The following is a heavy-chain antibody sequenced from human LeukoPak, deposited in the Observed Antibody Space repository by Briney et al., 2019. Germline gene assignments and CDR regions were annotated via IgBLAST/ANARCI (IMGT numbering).Heavy chain of an antibody. CDR2: INPNSVGT. J-gene: IGHJ4*02. CDR1: GYTFTGYY. Sequence: ASVKVSCKASGYTFTGYYIHWVRQAPGQGLEWMGWINPNSVGTKYAQKFQGRVTMTRDTSISTAYMELSSLTSDDTALYYCATDGAVAGTAYPEYWGQGTLVTVS. CDR3: ATDGAVAGTAYPEY. V-gene: IGHV1-2*02. D-gene: IGHD6-19*01.